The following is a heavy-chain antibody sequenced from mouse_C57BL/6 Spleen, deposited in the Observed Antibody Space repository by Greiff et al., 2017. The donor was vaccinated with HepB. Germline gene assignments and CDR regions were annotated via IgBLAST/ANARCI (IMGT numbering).Heavy chain of an antibody. J-gene: IGHJ2*01. CDR3: ARDDYYGSSYYFDY. Sequence: VQLQQSGAELVKPGASVKISCKASGYAFSSYWMNWVKQRPGKGLEWIGQIYPGDGDTNYNGKFKGKATLTADKSSSTAYMQLSSLTSEDSAVYFCARDDYYGSSYYFDYWGQGTTLTVSS. D-gene: IGHD1-1*01. CDR2: IYPGDGDT. V-gene: IGHV1-80*01. CDR1: GYAFSSYW.